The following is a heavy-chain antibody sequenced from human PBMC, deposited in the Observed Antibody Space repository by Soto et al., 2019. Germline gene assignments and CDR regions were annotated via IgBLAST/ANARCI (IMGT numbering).Heavy chain of an antibody. CDR1: GFTFSSYA. CDR2: ISYDGNNK. J-gene: IGHJ4*02. D-gene: IGHD3-22*01. V-gene: IGHV3-30-3*01. CDR3: ARGGYYDSSVDY. Sequence: GGSLRLSCAASGFTFSSYAIHWVRQAPGKGLEWVAVISYDGNNKYYADSVKGRFTISRDNSKNTLYLQMNSLRAEDTAVYCCARGGYYDSSVDYWGQGTLVTVSS.